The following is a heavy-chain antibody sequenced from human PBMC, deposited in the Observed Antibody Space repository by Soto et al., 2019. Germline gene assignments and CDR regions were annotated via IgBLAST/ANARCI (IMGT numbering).Heavy chain of an antibody. J-gene: IGHJ3*02. V-gene: IGHV3-48*03. Sequence: GGSLRLSCAASGFTFSSHEMNWVRQAPGEGLEWVSYISSSGSTIYYADSVKGRFTISRDNAKNSLYLQMNSLRAEDTAVYYCARLYSSGWIDAFDIWGQGTMVTVSS. CDR2: ISSSGSTI. CDR3: ARLYSSGWIDAFDI. CDR1: GFTFSSHE. D-gene: IGHD6-19*01.